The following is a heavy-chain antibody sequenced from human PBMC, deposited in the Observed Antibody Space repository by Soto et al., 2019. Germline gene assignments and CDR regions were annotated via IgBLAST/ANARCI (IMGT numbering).Heavy chain of an antibody. D-gene: IGHD6-13*01. V-gene: IGHV1-46*01. CDR3: ARVSGIAAAGLALVISDYYYGMDV. CDR1: GYTFTSYY. CDR2: INPSGGST. Sequence: ASVKVSCKASGYTFTSYYMHWVRQAPGQGLEWMGIINPSGGSTSYAQKFQGRVTMTRDTSTSTVYMELSSLRSEDTAVYYCARVSGIAAAGLALVISDYYYGMDVWGQGTTVTVSS. J-gene: IGHJ6*02.